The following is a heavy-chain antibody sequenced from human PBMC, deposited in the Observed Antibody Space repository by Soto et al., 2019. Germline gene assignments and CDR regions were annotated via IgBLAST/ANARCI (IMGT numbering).Heavy chain of an antibody. V-gene: IGHV1-3*03. Sequence: ASVKVSCKASGYTFTSYAMHWVRQAPGQRLEWMGWINAGIGDTQYSQDFQGRVTITRDTSASTAYMELNSLRAEDTAVYYCAFGEESRYYYYGMDVWGQGTTVTVSS. CDR1: GYTFTSYA. D-gene: IGHD3-10*01. CDR2: INAGIGDT. J-gene: IGHJ6*02. CDR3: AFGEESRYYYYGMDV.